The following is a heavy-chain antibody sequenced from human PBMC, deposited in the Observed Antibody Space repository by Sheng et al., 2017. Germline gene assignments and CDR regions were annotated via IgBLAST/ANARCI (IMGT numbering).Heavy chain of an antibody. D-gene: IGHD1-26*01. V-gene: IGHV4-59*01. Sequence: QVQLQESGTGLVKPSETLSLTCTVSGGSISSYYWSWIRQPPGKGLEWIGYIYYSGSTNYNPSLKSRVTISVDTSKNQFSLKLSSVTAADTAVYYCASYQNEWEWYYFDYWGQGTMVTVSS. CDR1: GGSISSYY. CDR2: IYYSGST. J-gene: IGHJ4*02. CDR3: ASYQNEWEWYYFDY.